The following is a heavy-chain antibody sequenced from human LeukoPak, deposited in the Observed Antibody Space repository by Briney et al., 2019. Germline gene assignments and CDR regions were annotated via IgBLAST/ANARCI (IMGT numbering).Heavy chain of an antibody. CDR1: GGSISSSNW. CDR3: ARDCSGGSCYYYGVDV. D-gene: IGHD2-15*01. J-gene: IGHJ6*02. Sequence: SETLSLTCAVSGGSISSSNWWSWVRQPPGKGLEWIGEIYHSGSTNYNPSLKSRVTISVDKSKNQFSLKLSSVTAADTAVYYCARDCSGGSCYYYGVDVWGQGTTVTVSS. CDR2: IYHSGST. V-gene: IGHV4-4*02.